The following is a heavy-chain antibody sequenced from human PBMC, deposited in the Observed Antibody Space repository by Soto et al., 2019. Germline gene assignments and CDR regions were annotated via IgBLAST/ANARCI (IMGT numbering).Heavy chain of an antibody. J-gene: IGHJ4*02. CDR2: ISSNGGST. CDR1: GFTSSTYA. D-gene: IGHD3-3*01. Sequence: GGSLILSCASSGFTSSTYAMHWVRQAPGKGLEYVSAISSNGGSTYYVDSVKGRFTISRDNSKNMLYLQMGSLRAEDMAVYYCARGPYYDPIHYFDYWGQGALVTVSS. CDR3: ARGPYYDPIHYFDY. V-gene: IGHV3-64*02.